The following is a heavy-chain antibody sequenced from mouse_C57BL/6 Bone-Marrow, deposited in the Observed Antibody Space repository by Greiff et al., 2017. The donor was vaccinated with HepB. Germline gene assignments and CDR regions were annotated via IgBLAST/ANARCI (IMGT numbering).Heavy chain of an antibody. CDR2: ISSGSSTI. Sequence: EVMLVESGGGLVKPGGSLKLSCAASGFTFSDYGMHWVRQAPETGLEWVAYISSGSSTIYYADTVKGRFTISRDNAKNTLFLQMTSLRSEDTAMYYCARTDYGSSSWFAYWGQGTLVTVSA. CDR1: GFTFSDYG. CDR3: ARTDYGSSSWFAY. D-gene: IGHD1-1*01. V-gene: IGHV5-17*01. J-gene: IGHJ3*01.